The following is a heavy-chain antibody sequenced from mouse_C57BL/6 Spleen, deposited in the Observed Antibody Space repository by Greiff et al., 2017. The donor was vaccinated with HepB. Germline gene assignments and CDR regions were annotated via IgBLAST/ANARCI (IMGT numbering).Heavy chain of an antibody. V-gene: IGHV2-9-1*01. J-gene: IGHJ4*01. CDR2: IWTGGGT. CDR3: AREVYVGYCVNYAMDY. Sequence: VQLQESGPGLVAPSQSLSITCTVSGFSLTSYAISWVRQPPGKGLEWLGVIWTGGGTNYNSAPISSLSISKDNSTSQVFLKMNSLQTDDTARYYCAREVYVGYCVNYAMDYWGQGTSVTVSS. D-gene: IGHD2-3*01. CDR1: GFSLTSYA.